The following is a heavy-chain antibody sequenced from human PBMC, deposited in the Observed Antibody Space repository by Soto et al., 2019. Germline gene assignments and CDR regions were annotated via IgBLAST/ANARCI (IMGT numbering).Heavy chain of an antibody. D-gene: IGHD4-17*01. J-gene: IGHJ4*02. CDR3: ARDEFGDPGVY. CDR1: GYTFTSYG. V-gene: IGHV1-18*01. Sequence: QVQLVQSGAEVKKPGASVKVSCKASGYTFTSYGISWVRQAPGQGLEWMGWISAYNGNTNYAQKLQGRVTMTSDKSTSTAYMEQRSRRSDDTAVYYCARDEFGDPGVYWGQGTLVTVSS. CDR2: ISAYNGNT.